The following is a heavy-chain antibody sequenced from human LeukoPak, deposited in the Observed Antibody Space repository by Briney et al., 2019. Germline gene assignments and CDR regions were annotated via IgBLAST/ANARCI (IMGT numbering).Heavy chain of an antibody. CDR1: GYTLTELS. CDR2: IIPIFGTA. CDR3: ARGPPMYYYDSSGYYYPDY. D-gene: IGHD3-22*01. V-gene: IGHV1-69*13. J-gene: IGHJ4*02. Sequence: SVKVSCKVSGYTLTELSMHWVRQAPGQGLEWMGGIIPIFGTANYAQKFQGRVTITADESTSTAYMELSSLRSEDTAVYYCARGPPMYYYDSSGYYYPDYWGQGTLVTVSS.